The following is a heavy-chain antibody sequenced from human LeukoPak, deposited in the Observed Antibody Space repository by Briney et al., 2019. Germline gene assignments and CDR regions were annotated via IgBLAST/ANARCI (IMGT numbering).Heavy chain of an antibody. Sequence: GGSLRLSCAASGFTFSSYSMNWVRQAPGKGLEWVSSITSSSSYIYYADSVKGRFTISRDNAKNSLYLQMNSLRAEDTAVYYCARHRSTQQWPVRGAFDYWGQGTLVTVSS. CDR2: ITSSSSYI. J-gene: IGHJ4*02. CDR3: ARHRSTQQWPVRGAFDY. D-gene: IGHD6-19*01. CDR1: GFTFSSYS. V-gene: IGHV3-21*01.